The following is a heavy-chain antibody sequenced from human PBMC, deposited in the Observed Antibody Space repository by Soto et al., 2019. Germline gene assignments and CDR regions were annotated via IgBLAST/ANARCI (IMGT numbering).Heavy chain of an antibody. CDR3: ARWMFAGYRSSTSCSRGYYGMDV. J-gene: IGHJ6*02. D-gene: IGHD2-2*01. Sequence: PGESLKISCKGSGYSFTSYWISWVRQMPGKGLEWMGRIDPSDSYTNYSPSFQGHVTISADKSISTAYLQWSSLKASDTAMYYCARWMFAGYRSSTSCSRGYYGMDVWGQGTTVTVSS. V-gene: IGHV5-10-1*01. CDR1: GYSFTSYW. CDR2: IDPSDSYT.